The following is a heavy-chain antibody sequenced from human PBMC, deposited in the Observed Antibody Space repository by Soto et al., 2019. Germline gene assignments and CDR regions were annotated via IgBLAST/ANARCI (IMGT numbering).Heavy chain of an antibody. D-gene: IGHD2-15*01. V-gene: IGHV3-74*02. J-gene: IGHJ6*03. Sequence: EVQLVESGGGLVQPGGSLRLSCAASGFTFSNYWMYWVRQAPGKGLEWVSRINSDGSVSSYADSVKGRLTISRDNVKNTLYLQMDSLRAEDTAAYFCARGDCVGGTCYSLAGAFYYYRDVWGKGTTVTVFS. CDR2: INSDGSVS. CDR3: ARGDCVGGTCYSLAGAFYYYRDV. CDR1: GFTFSNYW.